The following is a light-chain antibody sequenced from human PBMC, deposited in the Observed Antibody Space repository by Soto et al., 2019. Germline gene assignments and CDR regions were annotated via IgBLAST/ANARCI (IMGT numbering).Light chain of an antibody. V-gene: IGKV1-33*01. Sequence: DIHLTQSPSSLSASLGDRVTITCRASQDVNNYLNWYQQKPGKPPKLLIYDASKLGRGVPARFSASGSGTDFTFTITALQPEDFATYFCQQYDALPPAFGPGTRVDL. J-gene: IGKJ3*01. CDR2: DAS. CDR3: QQYDALPPA. CDR1: QDVNNY.